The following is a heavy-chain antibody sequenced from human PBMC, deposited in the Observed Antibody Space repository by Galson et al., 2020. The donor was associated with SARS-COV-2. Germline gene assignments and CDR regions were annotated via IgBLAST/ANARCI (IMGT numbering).Heavy chain of an antibody. CDR1: GGAINSANYY. J-gene: IGHJ4*02. CDR2: IYTNGGT. Sequence: SETLSLTCTVSGGAINSANYYWSWLRQPAGKTLEWIGHIYTNGGTNYNPSLKSRVTISLDTSKNQFSLRLSSVTAADTAVYYCARESRWELYFDYWGQGTLVTVSS. CDR3: ARESRWELYFDY. D-gene: IGHD1-26*01. V-gene: IGHV4-61*09.